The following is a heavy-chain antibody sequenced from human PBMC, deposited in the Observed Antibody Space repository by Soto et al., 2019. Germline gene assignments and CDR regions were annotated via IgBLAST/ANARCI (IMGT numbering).Heavy chain of an antibody. D-gene: IGHD3-9*01. CDR2: VNPNSGDT. CDR1: GYTFSSYD. J-gene: IGHJ4*02. V-gene: IGHV1-8*01. Sequence: QVQLVQSGAEVKKPGASVKVSCKASGYTFSSYDITWVRQAAGQGLEWMGWVNPNSGDTDYAQKFQGRVTMTRDTSRRTAYMVLSSLRSEDSAVYYCARKGFLDWFLDFWGQSTLVTVSS. CDR3: ARKGFLDWFLDF.